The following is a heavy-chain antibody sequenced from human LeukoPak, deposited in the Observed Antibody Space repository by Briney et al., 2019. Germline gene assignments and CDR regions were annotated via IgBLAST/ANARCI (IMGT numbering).Heavy chain of an antibody. D-gene: IGHD4/OR15-4a*01. CDR1: GFTFSSYG. J-gene: IGHJ4*02. Sequence: GGSLRLSCAASGFTFSSYGMHWVRQAPGKGPEWVAFIRYDGSNKYYADSVEGRFTISRDNSKNTLYLQMNSLRAEDTAVYYCAKDWGSYGAFFDYWGQGTLVTVSS. CDR2: IRYDGSNK. CDR3: AKDWGSYGAFFDY. V-gene: IGHV3-30*02.